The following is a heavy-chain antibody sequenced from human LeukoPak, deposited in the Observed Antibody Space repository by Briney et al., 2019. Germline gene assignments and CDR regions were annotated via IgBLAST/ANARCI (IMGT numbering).Heavy chain of an antibody. V-gene: IGHV1-69*05. D-gene: IGHD3-22*01. Sequence: ASVKVSCKASGGTFSSYAISWVRQAPGQGLEWMGRIIPIFGTANYAQKFQGRVTITTDESTSTAYMELSSLRSEDTAVYYCARSYDSSGYYSAFDIWGQGTVVTVSS. CDR3: ARSYDSSGYYSAFDI. J-gene: IGHJ3*02. CDR1: GGTFSSYA. CDR2: IIPIFGTA.